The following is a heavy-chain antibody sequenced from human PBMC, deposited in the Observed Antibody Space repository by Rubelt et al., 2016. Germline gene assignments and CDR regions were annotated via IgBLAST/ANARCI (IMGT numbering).Heavy chain of an antibody. J-gene: IGHJ4*02. CDR3: ARRGDGSGSYGL. CDR1: GGAISSSSC. Sequence: QVQLQESGPGLVKPSGTLSLTCAVSGGAISSSSCWSWVRQPPGKGLEWIGEFYHSVSSIHNPSLKSRATISVDKSTNQMSLELSVVSAADTAVYYCARRGDGSGSYGLWGEGTLVNVSS. D-gene: IGHD3-10*01. V-gene: IGHV4-4*02. CDR2: FYHSVSS.